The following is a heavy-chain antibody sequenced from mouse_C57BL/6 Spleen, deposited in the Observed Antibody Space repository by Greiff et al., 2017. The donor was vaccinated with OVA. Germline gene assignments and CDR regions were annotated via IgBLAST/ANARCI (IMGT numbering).Heavy chain of an antibody. V-gene: IGHV1-76*01. D-gene: IGHD2-4*01. CDR1: GYTFTDYY. CDR3: ARSRDDFFAY. Sequence: VQLQQSGAELVRPGASVKLSCKASGYTFTDYYINWVKQRPGQGLEWIARIYPGSGNTYYNEKFKGKATLTAEKSSSTAYMQLSSLTSEDSAVYFCARSRDDFFAYWGQGTLVTVSA. CDR2: IYPGSGNT. J-gene: IGHJ3*01.